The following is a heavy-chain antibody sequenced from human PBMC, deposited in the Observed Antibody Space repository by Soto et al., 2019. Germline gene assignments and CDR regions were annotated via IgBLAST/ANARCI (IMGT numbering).Heavy chain of an antibody. CDR2: IPYDGGNR. Sequence: PGGSLRLSCAASGFSFGRYAMRWVRQAPGKGLEWVASIPYDGGNRKYADSVKGRFTISRDNAKDMLYLHMSSLGPDDTSVYYCARECLDYGPDVWGQGTSVTVSS. J-gene: IGHJ6*02. CDR1: GFSFGRYA. CDR3: ARECLDYGPDV. V-gene: IGHV3-30-3*01.